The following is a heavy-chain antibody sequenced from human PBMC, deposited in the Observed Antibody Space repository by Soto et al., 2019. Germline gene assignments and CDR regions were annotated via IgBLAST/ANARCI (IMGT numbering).Heavy chain of an antibody. V-gene: IGHV3-15*07. D-gene: IGHD5-18*01. CDR1: GFTFSNAW. J-gene: IGHJ6*02. CDR3: TTDNAVDTAMVTYYYYYGMAV. Sequence: GGSLRLSCAASGFTFSNAWMNWVRQAPGKGLEWVGRIKSKTDGGTTDYAAPVKGRFTISRDDSKNTLYLQMNSLKTEDTAVYYCTTDNAVDTAMVTYYYYYGMAVWGQGTTVTVSS. CDR2: IKSKTDGGTT.